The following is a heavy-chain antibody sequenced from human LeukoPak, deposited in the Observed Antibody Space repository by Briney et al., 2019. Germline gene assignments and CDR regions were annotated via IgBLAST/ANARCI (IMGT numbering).Heavy chain of an antibody. CDR3: ARRFSGSLYAFDI. CDR1: GDTVSSNSAA. J-gene: IGHJ3*02. Sequence: SQTLSLTCAISGDTVSSNSAAWNWIRQSPSRGLEWLGRTYYRSKWYNEYAVSVKSRININPDTSKNQFSLQLNSVTPDDTAVYYCARRFSGSLYAFDIWGQGTVVTVSS. CDR2: TYYRSKWYN. V-gene: IGHV6-1*01. D-gene: IGHD1-26*01.